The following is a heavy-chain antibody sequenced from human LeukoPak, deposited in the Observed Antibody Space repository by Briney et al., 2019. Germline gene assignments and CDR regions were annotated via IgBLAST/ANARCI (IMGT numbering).Heavy chain of an antibody. CDR3: ARAPGEYNWNY. CDR2: INPNSGGT. CDR1: GYTFTGYY. D-gene: IGHD1-20*01. V-gene: IGHV1-2*02. J-gene: IGHJ4*02. Sequence: ASVKVSCKASGYTFTGYYMHWVRQAPGQGLEWVGWINPNSGGTNYAQKFQGRVTMTRDTSISTAYMELSRLRSDDTAVHYCARAPGEYNWNYWGQGTLVTVSS.